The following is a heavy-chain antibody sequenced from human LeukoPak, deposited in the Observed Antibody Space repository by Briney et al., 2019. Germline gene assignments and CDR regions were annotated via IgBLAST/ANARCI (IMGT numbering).Heavy chain of an antibody. CDR2: IWYDGSNK. CDR1: GFSFSSYG. Sequence: GGSLRLSCAASGFSFSSYGMHWVRQAPGKGLEWVAVIWYDGSNKYYADSVKGRFTISRDSSKNTLYLQMNSLRAEDTAVYYCAKDDYSNYGYFDYWGQGTLVTVSS. V-gene: IGHV3-33*03. J-gene: IGHJ4*02. D-gene: IGHD4-11*01. CDR3: AKDDYSNYGYFDY.